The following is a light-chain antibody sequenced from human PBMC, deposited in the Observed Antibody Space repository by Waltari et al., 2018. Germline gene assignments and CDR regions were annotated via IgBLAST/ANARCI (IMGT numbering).Light chain of an antibody. J-gene: IGLJ2*01. V-gene: IGLV1-47*01. CDR1: TSNIGSNY. CDR3: AAWDDSLSGVV. CDR2: WNN. Sequence: QSVLTQPPSASGTPGQRVTISCSGSTSNIGSNYVYWYQQLPGTAPKHLIRWNNQRPSGAPDRFSGSKSGTSASLAISGLRSEDEADYYCAAWDDSLSGVVFGGGTKLTVL.